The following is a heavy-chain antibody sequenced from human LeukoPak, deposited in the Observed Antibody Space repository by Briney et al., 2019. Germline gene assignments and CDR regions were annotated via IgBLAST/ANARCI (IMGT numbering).Heavy chain of an antibody. V-gene: IGHV1-2*02. CDR1: GYTFTGYY. CDR3: ARVSIGSPGTTVFSSTDAFDI. D-gene: IGHD4-11*01. J-gene: IGHJ3*02. CDR2: INPNSGGT. Sequence: ASVKVSCKASGYTFTGYYMHWVRQAPGQGLEWMGWINPNSGGTNYAQKFQGRVTMTRDTSISTAYMALSRLRSDDTAVYYCARVSIGSPGTTVFSSTDAFDIWGQGTMVTVSS.